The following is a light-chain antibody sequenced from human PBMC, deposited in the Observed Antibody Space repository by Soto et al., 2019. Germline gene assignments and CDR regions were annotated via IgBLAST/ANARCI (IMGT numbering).Light chain of an antibody. V-gene: IGLV2-14*01. J-gene: IGLJ1*01. Sequence: QSVLTQPASVSGSPGQSITISCTGTTRDVGGYNYASWYQQHPDKAPKLMIYEVTNRPSGVSNRFSGSKSGNTASLTISGLQAEDEADYYCSSYTSSDTLVVFGTGTKLTVL. CDR3: SSYTSSDTLVV. CDR1: TRDVGGYNY. CDR2: EVT.